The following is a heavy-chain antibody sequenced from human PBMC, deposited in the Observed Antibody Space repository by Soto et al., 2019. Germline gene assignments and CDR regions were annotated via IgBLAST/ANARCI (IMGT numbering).Heavy chain of an antibody. CDR1: GGSVSSAGYY. D-gene: IGHD2-15*01. V-gene: IGHV4-31*03. Sequence: PSETLSLTCTVSGGSVSSAGYYWSWIRQHPGGGLEWIGYIYYSWSTDYNPSLKSRVTISVDMSKNQFSLKLRSVTAADTAVYYSARAMPGYCSGDQCCCGFGYWGQGPLVTVSS. CDR3: ARAMPGYCSGDQCCCGFGY. CDR2: IYYSWST. J-gene: IGHJ4*02.